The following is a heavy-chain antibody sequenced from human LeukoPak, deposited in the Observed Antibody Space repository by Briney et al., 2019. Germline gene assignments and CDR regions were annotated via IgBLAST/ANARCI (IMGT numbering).Heavy chain of an antibody. V-gene: IGHV1-69*13. CDR3: ARSGGGRSPFDY. J-gene: IGHJ4*02. Sequence: SVKVSCKASGGTFSSYAISWVRQAPGQGLEWMGGIIPIFGTANYAQKFQGRVTITADESTSTAYMELSSLRSEDTAVYYCARSGGGRSPFDYWGQGTLVTVSS. D-gene: IGHD2-15*01. CDR1: GGTFSSYA. CDR2: IIPIFGTA.